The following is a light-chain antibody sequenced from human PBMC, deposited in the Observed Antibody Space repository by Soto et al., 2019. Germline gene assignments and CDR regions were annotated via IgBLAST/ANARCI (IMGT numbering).Light chain of an antibody. CDR1: QGISSH. CDR2: GAS. J-gene: IGKJ1*01. Sequence: DIQLTQSPSSLSAYVGDRGTITCRASQGISSHLAWFQQKPGKVPKSLIYGASNLQAGVPSRFSGSGSGTDFTLTISSLQPEDFTTYYCQQYSTYRWTFGQGTKVDIK. V-gene: IGKV1-16*01. CDR3: QQYSTYRWT.